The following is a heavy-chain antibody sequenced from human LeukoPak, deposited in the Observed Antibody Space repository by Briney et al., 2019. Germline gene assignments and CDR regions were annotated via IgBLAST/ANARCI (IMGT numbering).Heavy chain of an antibody. CDR3: SRGDYGGDYFDY. CDR2: ISSGSTYT. Sequence: GGSLRLSCEVSRFIFSDHYMIWLRQAPGQRLEWVSYISSGSTYTNYADSVEGRFTISRDNAKNSVYLQMNSLRAEDTAVYYCSRGDYGGDYFDYWGQGTLVTVSS. D-gene: IGHD4-23*01. V-gene: IGHV3-11*05. J-gene: IGHJ4*02. CDR1: RFIFSDHY.